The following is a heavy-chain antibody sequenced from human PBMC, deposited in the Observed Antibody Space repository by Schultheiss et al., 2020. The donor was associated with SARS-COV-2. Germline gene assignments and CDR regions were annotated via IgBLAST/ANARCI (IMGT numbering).Heavy chain of an antibody. Sequence: GGSLRLSCKGSGYSFTSYWISWVRQMPGKGLEWMGRIDPSDSYTNYSPSFQGHVTISADKSISTAYLQWSSLKASDTAMYYCARDIVVVPAAYRENYYYYMDVWGKGTTVTVSS. V-gene: IGHV5-10-1*01. D-gene: IGHD2-2*01. J-gene: IGHJ6*03. CDR1: GYSFTSYW. CDR3: ARDIVVVPAAYRENYYYYMDV. CDR2: IDPSDSYT.